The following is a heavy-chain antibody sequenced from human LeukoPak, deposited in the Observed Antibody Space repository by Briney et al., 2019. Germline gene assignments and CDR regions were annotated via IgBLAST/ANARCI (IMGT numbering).Heavy chain of an antibody. CDR3: AKSAEVQSGSYYGSWFDP. D-gene: IGHD1-26*01. J-gene: IGHJ5*02. Sequence: PGGSLRLSRAASGFTFSSYGMHWVRQAPGKGLEWVAVISYEGSNKYYADSVKGRFTVSRDNSKNTLYLQMNSLRAEDTAVYYCAKSAEVQSGSYYGSWFDPWGQGTLVTVSS. CDR2: ISYEGSNK. CDR1: GFTFSSYG. V-gene: IGHV3-30*18.